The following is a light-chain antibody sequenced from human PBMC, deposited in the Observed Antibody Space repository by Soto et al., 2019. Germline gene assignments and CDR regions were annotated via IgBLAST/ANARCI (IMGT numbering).Light chain of an antibody. V-gene: IGKV3-20*01. CDR3: QQYGSSPRT. CDR2: GAS. J-gene: IGKJ1*01. Sequence: VVLTQSPSTLSLSPGNRAILSCRASQNISNYLIWYQQKPGQAPRLLIYGASSRATGIPDRFSGSGSGTDFTLTISRLEPEDFVVYYCQQYGSSPRTFGQGTKVDIK. CDR1: QNISNY.